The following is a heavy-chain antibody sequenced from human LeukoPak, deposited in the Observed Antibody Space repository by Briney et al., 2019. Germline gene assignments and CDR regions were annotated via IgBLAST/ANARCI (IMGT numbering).Heavy chain of an antibody. CDR1: GGSISSYY. J-gene: IGHJ4*02. D-gene: IGHD6-13*01. V-gene: IGHV4-4*07. Sequence: SETLSLTCTVSGGSISSYYWSWIRQPPGKGLEWIGRIYTSGSTNYNPSLKSRVTMSVDTSKNQFSLKLSSVTAADTAVYYCARDIGYSSSWYTDYWGQGTLVTVSS. CDR2: IYTSGST. CDR3: ARDIGYSSSWYTDY.